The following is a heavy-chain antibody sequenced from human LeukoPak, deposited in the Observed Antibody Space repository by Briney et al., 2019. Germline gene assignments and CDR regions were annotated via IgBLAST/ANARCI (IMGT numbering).Heavy chain of an antibody. J-gene: IGHJ5*02. CDR3: ARDSGYCSSTSCYRNDWFDP. CDR1: GGTFSSYA. CDR2: IIPIFGTA. D-gene: IGHD2-2*02. V-gene: IGHV1-69*13. Sequence: SVKVSCKASGGTFSSYAISWVRQAPGQGLEWMGGIIPIFGTANYAQKFQGRVTITADESTSTAYMELSSLSSEDTAVYYCARDSGYCSSTSCYRNDWFDPWGQGTLVTVSS.